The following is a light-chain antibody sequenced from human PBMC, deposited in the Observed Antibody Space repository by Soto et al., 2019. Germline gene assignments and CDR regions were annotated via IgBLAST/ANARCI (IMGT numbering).Light chain of an antibody. J-gene: IGKJ2*01. CDR3: GHYNTYAPPYT. Sequence: DIQMTQSPSTLSASVGDKVTITCRASQSISYWLAWYQQKPGKAPNLLIYKASSLESGVTSRFSGSGSGTEFNLTISSLQPDDLATYYCGHYNTYAPPYTCGQGTNLQIK. CDR1: QSISYW. CDR2: KAS. V-gene: IGKV1-5*03.